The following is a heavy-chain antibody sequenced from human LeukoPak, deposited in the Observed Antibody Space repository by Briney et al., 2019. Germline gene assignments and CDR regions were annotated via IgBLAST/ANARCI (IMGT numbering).Heavy chain of an antibody. Sequence: GGSLRLSCAASGFTFRSHGMNWVRQAPGKGLEWVSGISPNGVITYYADSVKGRFTISRDNAKNSLYLQMNSLRAEDTAVYYCARAQLFGAVDYWGQGTLVTVSS. CDR1: GFTFRSHG. CDR3: ARAQLFGAVDY. V-gene: IGHV3-21*01. CDR2: ISPNGVIT. J-gene: IGHJ4*02. D-gene: IGHD2-21*01.